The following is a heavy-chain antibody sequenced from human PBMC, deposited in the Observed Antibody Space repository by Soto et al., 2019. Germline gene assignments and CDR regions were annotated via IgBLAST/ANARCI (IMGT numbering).Heavy chain of an antibody. CDR3: ARSLDYYEFGMDV. CDR2: IYPGDSDT. V-gene: IGHV5-51*01. Sequence: PGESLKISCKGSGYSFTSYWIGWVRQMPGKGLQWMGIIYPGDSDTRYSPSFQGQVTISADKSISTAYLQWSSLKASDTAMYYCARSLDYYEFGMDVWGQGTTVTVSS. J-gene: IGHJ6*02. CDR1: GYSFTSYW. D-gene: IGHD3-22*01.